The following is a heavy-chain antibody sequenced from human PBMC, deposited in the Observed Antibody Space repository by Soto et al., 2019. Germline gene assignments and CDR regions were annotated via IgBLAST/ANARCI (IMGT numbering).Heavy chain of an antibody. D-gene: IGHD3-16*01. CDR3: AREGGRGAFDI. CDR1: GFTFSSYD. V-gene: IGHV3-13*01. J-gene: IGHJ3*02. CDR2: IGTAGDT. Sequence: GGSLRLSCAASGFTFSSYDMHWVRQATGKGLEWVSAIGTAGDTYYPCSVKGRFTISRENAKNSLYLQMNSLRAGDTAVYYCAREGGRGAFDIWGQGTMVTVSS.